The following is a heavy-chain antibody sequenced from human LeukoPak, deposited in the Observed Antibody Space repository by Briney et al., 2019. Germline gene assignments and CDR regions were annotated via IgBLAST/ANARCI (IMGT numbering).Heavy chain of an antibody. Sequence: GGSLRLSCAASGFTFSSYGMHWVRQAPGKGREWVAFIRYDGSNKYYADSVKGRFTISRDNSKNTLYLQMNSLRAEDTAVYYCANSQGYGDYVDAFDIWGQGTMVTVSS. V-gene: IGHV3-30*02. CDR3: ANSQGYGDYVDAFDI. CDR1: GFTFSSYG. J-gene: IGHJ3*02. CDR2: IRYDGSNK. D-gene: IGHD4-17*01.